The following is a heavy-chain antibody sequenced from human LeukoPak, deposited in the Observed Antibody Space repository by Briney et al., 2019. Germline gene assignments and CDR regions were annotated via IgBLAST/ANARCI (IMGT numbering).Heavy chain of an antibody. CDR3: ARGGGIQLWLPMYYFDY. CDR2: INHSGST. J-gene: IGHJ4*02. V-gene: IGHV4-34*01. Sequence: AETLSLTCAVYGGSFSGYYWSWIRQPPGKGLEWIGEINHSGSTNYNPSLKRRGTISVDTSKNQFSLKLSAVTAAETAVYYCARGGGIQLWLPMYYFDYWGQGTLVTVSS. D-gene: IGHD5-18*01. CDR1: GGSFSGYY.